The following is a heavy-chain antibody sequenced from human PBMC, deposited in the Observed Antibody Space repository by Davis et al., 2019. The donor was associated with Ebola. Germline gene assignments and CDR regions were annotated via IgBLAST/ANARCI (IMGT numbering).Heavy chain of an antibody. CDR1: GGSITNYY. CDR2: IYKSGST. V-gene: IGHV4-4*07. J-gene: IGHJ6*03. Sequence: SETLSLTCTVSGGSITNYYWTWIRQPAGKGLEWIGRIYKSGSTNYNPSLKSRVTMSVDTSKNQFSLKLRSVTAADTAVYYCARHGYCSGGSCYAYHMDVWGKGTTVTVSS. CDR3: ARHGYCSGGSCYAYHMDV. D-gene: IGHD2-15*01.